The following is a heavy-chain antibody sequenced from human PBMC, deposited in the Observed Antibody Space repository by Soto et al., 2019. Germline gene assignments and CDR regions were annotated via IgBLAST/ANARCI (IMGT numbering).Heavy chain of an antibody. D-gene: IGHD3-16*01. CDR3: ARGGGNFDQ. Sequence: EGQLVESGGGLIQPGGSLRLTCASSGFTFRGSWMSWVRQAPGKGLDWVANVNQVGSEKYYVDSVKGRFTISRDNANNSLCLQMNSLRAEDTAVYYCARGGGNFDQWGRGTLVTVSS. J-gene: IGHJ4*02. CDR1: GFTFRGSW. V-gene: IGHV3-7*04. CDR2: VNQVGSEK.